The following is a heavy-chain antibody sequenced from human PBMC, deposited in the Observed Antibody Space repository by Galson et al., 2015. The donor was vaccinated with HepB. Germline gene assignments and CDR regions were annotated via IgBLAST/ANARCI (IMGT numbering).Heavy chain of an antibody. CDR2: IYPGDSDT. D-gene: IGHD1-1*01. J-gene: IGHJ5*02. Sequence: QSGAEVKKPGESLKISCKGSGYSFTSYWIGWVRQMPGKGLEWMGIIYPGDSDTRYSPSFQGQVTISADKSISTAYLQWSSLKASDTAMYYCARLEGPCAPEPRRTSQHGFDPWGQGTLVTVSS. CDR1: GYSFTSYW. V-gene: IGHV5-51*01. CDR3: ARLEGPCAPEPRRTSQHGFDP.